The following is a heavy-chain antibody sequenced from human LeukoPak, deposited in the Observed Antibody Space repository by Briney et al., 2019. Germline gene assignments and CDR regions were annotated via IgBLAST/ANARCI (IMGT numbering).Heavy chain of an antibody. J-gene: IGHJ4*02. CDR3: ARARLGYCSGGSCTFDY. CDR1: GGPISSGSYY. V-gene: IGHV4-61*02. CDR2: IYTSGST. D-gene: IGHD2-15*01. Sequence: PSETLSLTCTVSGGPISSGSYYGSWIRQPAGKGLEWIGRIYTSGSTNYNPSLKSRVTISVDTSKNQFSLKLSSVTAADTAVYYCARARLGYCSGGSCTFDYWGQGTLVTVSS.